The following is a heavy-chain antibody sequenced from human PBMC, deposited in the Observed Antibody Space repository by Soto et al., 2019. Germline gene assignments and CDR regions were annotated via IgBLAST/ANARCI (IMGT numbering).Heavy chain of an antibody. CDR2: IWYDGSNK. D-gene: IGHD3-22*01. CDR1: GFTFSSYG. CDR3: ARDYYDSSGYPSFDY. J-gene: IGHJ4*02. V-gene: IGHV3-33*01. Sequence: GGSLRLSCAASGFTFSSYGMHWVRQAPGKGLEWVAVIWYDGSNKYYADSVKGRFTISRDNSKNTLYLQMNSLRAEDTAVYYCARDYYDSSGYPSFDYWGQGTLVTVSP.